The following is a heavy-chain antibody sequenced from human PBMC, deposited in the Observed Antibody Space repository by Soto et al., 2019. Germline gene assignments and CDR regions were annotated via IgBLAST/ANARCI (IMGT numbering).Heavy chain of an antibody. Sequence: EAQLVESGGGLVQPGGSLRLSCAASGFTFSSYWMSWVRQAPGKGLEWVANIKQDGNEESYVDSVKGRFTISRDNTKNSLLLQMKRLRAEDTAVYYCASWGFIVATNWYFDLWGRGTLVTVSS. V-gene: IGHV3-7*01. CDR1: GFTFSSYW. J-gene: IGHJ2*01. CDR3: ASWGFIVATNWYFDL. D-gene: IGHD5-12*01. CDR2: IKQDGNEE.